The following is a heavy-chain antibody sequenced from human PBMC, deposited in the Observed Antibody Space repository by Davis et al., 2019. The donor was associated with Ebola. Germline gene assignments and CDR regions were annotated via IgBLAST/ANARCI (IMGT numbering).Heavy chain of an antibody. CDR2: IYYSGST. Sequence: SETLSLTCTVSGGSISSGDYYWSWIRQPPGKGLEWIGYIYYSGSTYYNPSLKSRVTISVDTSKNQFSLKLSSVTAADTAVYYCARRLYSSSWYSYYGMDVWGKGTTVTVSS. CDR3: ARRLYSSSWYSYYGMDV. D-gene: IGHD6-13*01. CDR1: GGSISSGDYY. V-gene: IGHV4-30-4*01. J-gene: IGHJ6*04.